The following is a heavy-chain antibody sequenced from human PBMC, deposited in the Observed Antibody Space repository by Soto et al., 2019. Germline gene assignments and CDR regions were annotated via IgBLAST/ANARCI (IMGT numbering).Heavy chain of an antibody. D-gene: IGHD3-9*01. Sequence: PGGSLRLSCAASGFTFSSYWMHWVRQAPGKGLEWVAVICYDGSSKYYADSVKGRFTISRDNSKNTLYLQMNSLRAEDTAVYYCARDEILNAGLYYYYYMDVWGKGTTVTVSS. J-gene: IGHJ6*03. CDR2: ICYDGSSK. CDR1: GFTFSSYW. V-gene: IGHV3-33*08. CDR3: ARDEILNAGLYYYYYMDV.